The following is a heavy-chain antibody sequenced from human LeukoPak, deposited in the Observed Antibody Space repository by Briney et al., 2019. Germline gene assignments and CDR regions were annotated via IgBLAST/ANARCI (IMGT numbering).Heavy chain of an antibody. V-gene: IGHV1-58*02. CDR2: IVVGSGNT. CDR3: AAASGYYGSSGYILDY. Sequence: ASVKVSCKASGFTFTSSAMQGVRQARGQRLEWIGWIVVGSGNTNYAQKFQERVTITRDMSTSTDYMELSSLRSEDTAVYYCAAASGYYGSSGYILDYWGQGTLVTVSS. D-gene: IGHD3-22*01. CDR1: GFTFTSSA. J-gene: IGHJ4*02.